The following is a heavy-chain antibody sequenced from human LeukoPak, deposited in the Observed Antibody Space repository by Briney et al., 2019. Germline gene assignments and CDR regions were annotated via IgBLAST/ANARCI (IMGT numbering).Heavy chain of an antibody. Sequence: GGSLRLSCAASGFTFDDYGMSWFRQAPGKGLEWVSGIDWNGGSTGYSDSVKGRCTISRDNAKNSLYLQMNSLRAEDTALYYCARDQKNYYYMDVWGKGTTVPVSS. V-gene: IGHV3-20*04. CDR2: IDWNGGST. CDR1: GFTFDDYG. J-gene: IGHJ6*03. CDR3: ARDQKNYYYMDV.